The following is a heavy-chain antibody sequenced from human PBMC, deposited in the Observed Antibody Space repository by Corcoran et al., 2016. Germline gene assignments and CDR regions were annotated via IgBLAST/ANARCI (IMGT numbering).Heavy chain of an antibody. CDR1: GFSLSTSGMC. J-gene: IGHJ3*02. D-gene: IGHD3-3*01. Sequence: QVTLRESGPALVKPTQTLTLTCTFSGFSLSTSGMCVSWIRQPPGKALEWLALIDWDDDKYYSTSLKTRLTISKDTSKNQVVLTMTNMDPVDTATYYGARTHYDFWSGYLGAFDIWGQGTMVTVSS. CDR3: ARTHYDFWSGYLGAFDI. CDR2: IDWDDDK. V-gene: IGHV2-70*01.